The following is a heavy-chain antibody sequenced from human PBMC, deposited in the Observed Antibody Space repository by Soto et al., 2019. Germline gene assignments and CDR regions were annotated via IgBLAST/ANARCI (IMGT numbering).Heavy chain of an antibody. CDR1: GGSISSYY. CDR3: ARASSSYGDFDY. D-gene: IGHD4-17*01. J-gene: IGHJ4*02. Sequence: SLTXXVAGGSISSYYWSXXRQPPGKGLEWIGYIYYSGSTNYNPSLKSRVTISVDTSKNQFSLKLSSVTAADTAVYYCARASSSYGDFDYWGQGTLVTVSS. V-gene: IGHV4-59*01. CDR2: IYYSGST.